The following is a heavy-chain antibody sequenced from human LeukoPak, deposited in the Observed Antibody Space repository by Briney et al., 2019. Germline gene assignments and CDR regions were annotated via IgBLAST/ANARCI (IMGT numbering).Heavy chain of an antibody. V-gene: IGHV1-18*01. CDR1: GYTFTSYG. Sequence: ASVKVSCKASGYTFTSYGISWVRQAPGQGLEWMGWISAYNGNTNYAQKLQGRVTMTTDTSTSTAYMELRSLRSDDTAVYYCARDPRPLTVSSSSLGNYFDYWGQGTLVTVSS. D-gene: IGHD6-13*01. J-gene: IGHJ4*02. CDR3: ARDPRPLTVSSSSLGNYFDY. CDR2: ISAYNGNT.